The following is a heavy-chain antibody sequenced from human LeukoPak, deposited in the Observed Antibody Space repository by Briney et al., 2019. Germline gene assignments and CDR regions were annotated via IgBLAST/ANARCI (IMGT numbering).Heavy chain of an antibody. CDR1: GYTFTSYA. V-gene: IGHV1-3*01. D-gene: IGHD6-6*01. J-gene: IGHJ4*02. CDR2: VNAGNGNT. CDR3: ARDVYSSSSIDVFDY. Sequence: GASVTVSFTASGYTFTSYAMHWVRQAPGQRLEWMGWVNAGNGNTKYSQKFQGRVTITRDTSASTAYMELSSLRSEDTAVYYCARDVYSSSSIDVFDYWGQGTLVTVSS.